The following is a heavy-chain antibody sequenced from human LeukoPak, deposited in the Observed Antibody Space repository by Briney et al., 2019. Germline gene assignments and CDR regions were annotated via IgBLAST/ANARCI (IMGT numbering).Heavy chain of an antibody. Sequence: SVKVSCKASGGTFSSYAISRVRQAPGQGLEWMGGIIPIFGTANYAQKFQGRVTTTADESTSTAYMELSSLRSEDTAVYYCARGRDTAMASYYYYYMDVWGKGTTVTVSS. D-gene: IGHD5-18*01. CDR1: GGTFSSYA. V-gene: IGHV1-69*13. CDR3: ARGRDTAMASYYYYYMDV. CDR2: IIPIFGTA. J-gene: IGHJ6*03.